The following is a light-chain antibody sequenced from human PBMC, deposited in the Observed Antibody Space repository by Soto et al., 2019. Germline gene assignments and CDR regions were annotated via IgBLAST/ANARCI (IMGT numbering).Light chain of an antibody. CDR2: DVT. Sequence: QSVLTQPRSVSWSPGHSVTISCTGTSSDVGGYNYVSWYQQHPGKAPKLMIYDVTTRPSGVPDRFSGSKSGNTASLTISGLQAEDEADYYCSSHAGSSVVFGTGTKVTXL. V-gene: IGLV2-11*01. J-gene: IGLJ1*01. CDR3: SSHAGSSVV. CDR1: SSDVGGYNY.